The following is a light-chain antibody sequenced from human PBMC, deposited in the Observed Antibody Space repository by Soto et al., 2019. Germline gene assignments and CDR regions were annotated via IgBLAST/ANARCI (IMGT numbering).Light chain of an antibody. CDR3: QQYNSWPRT. V-gene: IGKV3-15*01. CDR1: QSVRSV. Sequence: EVVMTQSPATLSVSPGERATLSCMASQSVRSVLAWYQQKPGQAPRLVIYGASSRATGLPVRFSGSGSGTEFTLTISSLQSEDFAVYYCQQYNSWPRTFGQGTKVDIK. CDR2: GAS. J-gene: IGKJ1*01.